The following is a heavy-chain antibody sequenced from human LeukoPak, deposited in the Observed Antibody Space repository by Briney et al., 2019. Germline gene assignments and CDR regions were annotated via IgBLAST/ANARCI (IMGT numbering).Heavy chain of an antibody. CDR1: GFTVSSKY. CDR3: ASRGEYSSSWYGMDV. J-gene: IGHJ6*02. Sequence: GGSLRLSCVVSGFTVSSKYMTWVRQAPGKGPEWVSVFYSSGTTNYADSVKGRFIISRDNSKNTLYLQMNSLRAEDTAVYYCASRGEYSSSWYGMDVWGQGTTVTVSS. CDR2: FYSSGTT. V-gene: IGHV3-53*01. D-gene: IGHD6-13*01.